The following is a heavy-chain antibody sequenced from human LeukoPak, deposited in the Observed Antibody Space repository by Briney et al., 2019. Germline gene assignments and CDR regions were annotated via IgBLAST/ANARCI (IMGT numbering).Heavy chain of an antibody. V-gene: IGHV3-23*01. Sequence: GGSLRLSCAASGFTFNSYAMSWVRQAPGKGLERVSAITGSGGSTYYADSAKGRFTISRDNSKNTLYLQMNSLRAEDTAVYYCAKASGASRPYYFDYWGQGTLVIVSS. CDR2: ITGSGGST. J-gene: IGHJ4*02. CDR3: AKASGASRPYYFDY. CDR1: GFTFNSYA. D-gene: IGHD3-10*01.